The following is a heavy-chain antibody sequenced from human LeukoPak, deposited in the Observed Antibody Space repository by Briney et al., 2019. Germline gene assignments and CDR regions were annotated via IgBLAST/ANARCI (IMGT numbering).Heavy chain of an antibody. CDR3: ARRAGAYSHPYDY. J-gene: IGHJ4*02. CDR1: GFTFSDYW. Sequence: TGGSLRLSCAASGFTFSDYWMHWVRQAPGKGLVWVSRISSDGSRVTYADSVKGRFTISRDNSKNTLYLQMNSLRAEDTAVYYCARRAGAYSHPYDYWGQGTLVTVSS. D-gene: IGHD4/OR15-4a*01. V-gene: IGHV3-74*01. CDR2: ISSDGSRV.